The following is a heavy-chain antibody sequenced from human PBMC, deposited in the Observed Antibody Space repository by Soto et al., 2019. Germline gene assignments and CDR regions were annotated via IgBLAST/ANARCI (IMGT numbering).Heavy chain of an antibody. CDR1: GFTFSSHA. D-gene: IGHD1-26*01. Sequence: EGSLRLSCAASGFTFSSHAMSWVRQAPGKGLEWVSVIGGSGGSTYYADSVKGRFTISRDNSKNTLFLQMNSLRAEDTAVYYCAKDREANYYYSYMDVWGKGTTVTVSS. CDR2: IGGSGGST. CDR3: AKDREANYYYSYMDV. V-gene: IGHV3-23*01. J-gene: IGHJ6*03.